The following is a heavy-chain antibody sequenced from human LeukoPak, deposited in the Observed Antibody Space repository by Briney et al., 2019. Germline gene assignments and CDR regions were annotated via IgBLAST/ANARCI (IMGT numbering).Heavy chain of an antibody. D-gene: IGHD3-3*01. CDR3: ASNYDFWSGSPPH. CDR1: GFTFSSYG. Sequence: GGSLRLSCAASGFTFSSYGMHWVRQAPGKGLEWVSSISSSSSYIYYADSVKGRFTISRDNAKNSLYLQMNSLRAEDTAVYYCASNYDFWSGSPPHWGQGTLVTVSS. J-gene: IGHJ4*02. CDR2: ISSSSSYI. V-gene: IGHV3-21*01.